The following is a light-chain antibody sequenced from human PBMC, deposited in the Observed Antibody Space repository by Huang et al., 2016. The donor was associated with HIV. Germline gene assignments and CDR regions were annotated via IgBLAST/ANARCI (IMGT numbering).Light chain of an antibody. CDR1: QSISSY. CDR2: AAS. V-gene: IGKV1-39*01. J-gene: IGKJ2*01. CDR3: QQSYSTLRYT. Sequence: DIQMTQSPSSLSASVGARVTITCRASQSISSYLNWYHQKPGKAPKLLIYAASSLHSGVPSRFSGSGSGTDFTLTISSLQPEDFATYYCQQSYSTLRYTFGQGTKLEIK.